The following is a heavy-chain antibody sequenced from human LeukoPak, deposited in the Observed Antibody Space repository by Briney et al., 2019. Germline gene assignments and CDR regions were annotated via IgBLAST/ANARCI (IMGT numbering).Heavy chain of an antibody. Sequence: SETLSLSCTVSGDSISSGNYYWNWIWQPAGKGLEWIGRIYTSGSTNYHPSLKSRVTMSVDTSKKQFSLKLSSVTAADTAVYDCARESVGWLGEISASDYWGQGALVTVSS. CDR2: IYTSGST. J-gene: IGHJ4*02. CDR3: ARESVGWLGEISASDY. CDR1: GDSISSGNYY. V-gene: IGHV4-61*02. D-gene: IGHD6-19*01.